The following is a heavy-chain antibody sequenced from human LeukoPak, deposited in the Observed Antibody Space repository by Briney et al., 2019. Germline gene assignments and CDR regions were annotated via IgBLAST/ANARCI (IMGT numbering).Heavy chain of an antibody. V-gene: IGHV3-9*01. CDR3: AKDRVAVAGRGFDY. CDR1: GFTFDDYA. J-gene: IGHJ4*02. D-gene: IGHD6-19*01. CDR2: ISWNSGSI. Sequence: GGSLRLSCAASGFTFDDYAMHSGRQGPGKGLEWVSGISWNSGSIVYADSVKGRFTISRDNANNSLYLQMNSLRAEDTALYYCAKDRVAVAGRGFDYWGQGTLVTVSS.